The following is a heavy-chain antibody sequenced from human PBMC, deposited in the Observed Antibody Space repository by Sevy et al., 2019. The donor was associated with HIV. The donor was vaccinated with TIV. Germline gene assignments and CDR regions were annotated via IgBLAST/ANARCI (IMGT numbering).Heavy chain of an antibody. D-gene: IGHD4-17*01. V-gene: IGHV1-2*06. CDR3: ASGYGDYGGDYYYYGMDV. CDR2: INPNSGGT. J-gene: IGHJ6*02. CDR1: GYTFTGYY. Sequence: ASVKVSCKASGYTFTGYYMHWVRQAPGQGLEWMGRINPNSGGTNYAQKFQGRVTMTRDTSISTAYMELSRLRSDGTAVYYCASGYGDYGGDYYYYGMDVWGQGTTVTVSS.